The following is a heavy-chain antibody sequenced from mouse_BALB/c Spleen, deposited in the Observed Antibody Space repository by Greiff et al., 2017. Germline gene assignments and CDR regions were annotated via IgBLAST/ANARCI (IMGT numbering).Heavy chain of an antibody. CDR1: GYSITSGYY. D-gene: IGHD2-3*01. V-gene: IGHV3-6*02. Sequence: EVKLQESGPGLVKPSQSLSLTCSVTGYSITSGYYWNWIRQFPGNKLEWMGYISYDGSNNYNPSLKNRISITRDTSKNQFFLKLNSVTTEDTATYYCARGYDGYYGDYAMDYWGQGTSVTVSS. CDR2: ISYDGSN. CDR3: ARGYDGYYGDYAMDY. J-gene: IGHJ4*01.